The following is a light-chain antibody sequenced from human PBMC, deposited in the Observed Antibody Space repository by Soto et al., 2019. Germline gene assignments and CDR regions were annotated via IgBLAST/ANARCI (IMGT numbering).Light chain of an antibody. CDR1: QSVSSTY. Sequence: ESVLTQSPGTLSFSPGEKATLSCRASQSVSSTYLAWYQQKPGQAPRLLIYGASNRATGIPDRFSGSGSGTDFTLTISRLEPEDFAVYYCQQYGGSRWTFVQGTKVDIK. CDR2: GAS. V-gene: IGKV3-20*01. CDR3: QQYGGSRWT. J-gene: IGKJ1*01.